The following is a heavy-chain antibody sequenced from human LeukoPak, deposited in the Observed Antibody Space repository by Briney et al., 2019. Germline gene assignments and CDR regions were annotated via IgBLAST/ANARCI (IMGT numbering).Heavy chain of an antibody. CDR2: ISSSSSYI. V-gene: IGHV3-21*01. Sequence: GGSLRLSCAASGFTFSSYSMNWVRQAPGKGLEWVSSISSSSSYIYYAGSVKGRFTISRDNAKNSLYPQMNSLRAEDTAVYYCARDRGGSIAAAVYYFDYWGQGTLVTVSS. D-gene: IGHD6-13*01. J-gene: IGHJ4*02. CDR1: GFTFSSYS. CDR3: ARDRGGSIAAAVYYFDY.